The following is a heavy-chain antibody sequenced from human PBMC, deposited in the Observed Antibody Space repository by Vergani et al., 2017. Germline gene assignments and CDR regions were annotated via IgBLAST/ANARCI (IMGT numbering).Heavy chain of an antibody. D-gene: IGHD2-15*01. Sequence: EVQLLESGGGLKQPGGSLRLSCTASGFTFEDYGMTWVRQAPGKGLEWVSGIAWNGGTTGYADSVKGRFTISRDNAKSTLYLQMDSVRAEDTAFYSCARGPDRGFCSGDNCYSGPYYFDLWGQGALVTVSS. CDR2: IAWNGGTT. V-gene: IGHV3-20*04. CDR1: GFTFEDYG. CDR3: ARGPDRGFCSGDNCYSGPYYFDL. J-gene: IGHJ4*02.